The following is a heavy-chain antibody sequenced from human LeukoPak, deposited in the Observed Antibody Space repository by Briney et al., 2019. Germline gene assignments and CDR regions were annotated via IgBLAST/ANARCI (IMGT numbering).Heavy chain of an antibody. Sequence: SETLSLTCSVSGGSISSSSYYWGWIRRPPGKGLEWIGTIYYSGSTYYNPSLKSRVTISVDTSKNQFSLNLSSVTAADTAVYYCARGRRSSGSAFGVDVWGQETTVTVSS. D-gene: IGHD3-10*01. J-gene: IGHJ6*02. V-gene: IGHV4-39*07. CDR1: GGSISSSSYY. CDR3: ARGRRSSGSAFGVDV. CDR2: IYYSGST.